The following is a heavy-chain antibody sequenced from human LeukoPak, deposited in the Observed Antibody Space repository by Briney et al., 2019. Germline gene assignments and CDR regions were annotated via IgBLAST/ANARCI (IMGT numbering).Heavy chain of an antibody. V-gene: IGHV3-23*01. Sequence: PGGSLRLSWVVSGFTSDVMTWVRQAPGEGLEWVSSISASGDTTYYADSVKGRFAISRDNSKNTLYLQMNSLRAEDTALYYCAKVAGGVATDYWGQGTLVAVSS. CDR2: ISASGDTT. CDR3: AKVAGGVATDY. CDR1: GFTSDV. J-gene: IGHJ4*02. D-gene: IGHD2-15*01.